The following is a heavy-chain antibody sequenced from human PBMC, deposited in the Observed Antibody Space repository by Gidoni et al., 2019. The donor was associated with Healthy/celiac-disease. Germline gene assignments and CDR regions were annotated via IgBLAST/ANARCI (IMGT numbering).Heavy chain of an antibody. Sequence: YAQKLQGRVTMTTDTSTSTAYMELRSLRSDDTAVYYCARDHVVGATQSFDYWGQGTLVTVSS. CDR3: ARDHVVGATQSFDY. D-gene: IGHD1-26*01. V-gene: IGHV1-18*01. J-gene: IGHJ4*02.